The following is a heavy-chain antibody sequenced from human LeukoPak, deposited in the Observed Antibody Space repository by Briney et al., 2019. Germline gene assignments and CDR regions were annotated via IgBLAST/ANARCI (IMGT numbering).Heavy chain of an antibody. CDR2: ISGYNGNT. D-gene: IGHD6-19*01. CDR1: GYTFTSYG. V-gene: IGHV1-18*01. J-gene: IGHJ4*02. CDR3: ARADIRAIASSGWYGFDY. Sequence: ASVKVSCRASGYTFTSYGISWVRQAPGQGLEWMGWISGYNGNTNYAQKFQGRVTMTTNTSTSTAYMELRSLRSDDTAVYYCARADIRAIASSGWYGFDYWGQGTLVTVSS.